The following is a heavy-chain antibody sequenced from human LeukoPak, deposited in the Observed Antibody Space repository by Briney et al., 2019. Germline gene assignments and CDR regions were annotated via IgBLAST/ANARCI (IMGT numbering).Heavy chain of an antibody. CDR2: ISSSSSYI. CDR3: ARGLWWFGESYYYYYYYMDV. D-gene: IGHD3-10*01. Sequence: TGGSLRLSCAASGFTFSSYSMNWVRQAPGKGLEWVSSISSSSSYIYYADSVKGRFTISRDNAKNSLYLQMNSLRAEDTAVYYCARGLWWFGESYYYYYYYMDVWGKGTTVTVSS. J-gene: IGHJ6*03. CDR1: GFTFSSYS. V-gene: IGHV3-21*01.